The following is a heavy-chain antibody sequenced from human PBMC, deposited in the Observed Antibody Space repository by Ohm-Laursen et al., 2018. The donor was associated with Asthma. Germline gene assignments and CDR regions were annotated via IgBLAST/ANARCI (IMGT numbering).Heavy chain of an antibody. CDR2: IYYSGST. J-gene: IGHJ4*02. Sequence: TLSFTCTVSGGSISSGGYYRSWLRKHPGKGLEWIGYIYYSGSTYYNPSLKSRVTISVDTSKNQFSLKLSSVTAADTAVYYCARVLGDYMESTVDYWGQGTPVTVSS. CDR3: ARVLGDYMESTVDY. CDR1: GGSISSGGYY. V-gene: IGHV4-30-4*08. D-gene: IGHD4-17*01.